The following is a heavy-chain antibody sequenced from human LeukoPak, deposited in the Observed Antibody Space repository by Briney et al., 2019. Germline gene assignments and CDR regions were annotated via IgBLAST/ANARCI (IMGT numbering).Heavy chain of an antibody. CDR3: ARDPPYYDSSGYYYDY. Sequence: GGSLRLSCAASGFTFSTYSMNWVRQAPGKGLEWVSYISGSSIYIYYADSVKGRFTISRDNAKNSLYLPMNSLRAEDTAVYYCARDPPYYDSSGYYYDYWGQGTLVTVSS. D-gene: IGHD3-22*01. J-gene: IGHJ4*02. CDR2: ISGSSIYI. V-gene: IGHV3-21*01. CDR1: GFTFSTYS.